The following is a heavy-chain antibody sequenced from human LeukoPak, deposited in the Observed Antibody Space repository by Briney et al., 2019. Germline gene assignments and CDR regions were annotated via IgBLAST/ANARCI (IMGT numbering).Heavy chain of an antibody. CDR2: ISRSSNYK. CDR1: GFTFSSYS. V-gene: IGHV3-21*01. Sequence: GGSLRLSCAASGFTFSSYSMNWVRQAPGKGLEWVSSISRSSNYKYYADSVKGRFTISRDNAKNSLYLQMNSLRAEDMALYYCASSRYDSSGYYGIIGYWGQGTLVTVSS. D-gene: IGHD3-22*01. J-gene: IGHJ4*02. CDR3: ASSRYDSSGYYGIIGY.